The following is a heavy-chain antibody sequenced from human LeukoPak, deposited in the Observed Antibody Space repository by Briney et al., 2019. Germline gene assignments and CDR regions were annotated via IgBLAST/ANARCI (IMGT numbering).Heavy chain of an antibody. CDR3: AKSPVSSCRGSFCYPFDY. D-gene: IGHD2-15*01. V-gene: IGHV3-23*01. Sequence: PGGSLRLSCAAPGFTFSTHAMSWVRQIPGKGLEWVSAISGSDDGTYYAGSVKGRFTISRANSRNTLYLQMNTLRAEDTAVYFCAKSPVSSCRGSFCYPFDYWGQGNLVTVSS. CDR2: ISGSDDGT. J-gene: IGHJ4*02. CDR1: GFTFSTHA.